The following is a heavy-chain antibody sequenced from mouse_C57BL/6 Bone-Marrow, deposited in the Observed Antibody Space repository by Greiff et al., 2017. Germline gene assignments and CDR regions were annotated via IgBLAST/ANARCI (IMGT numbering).Heavy chain of an antibody. J-gene: IGHJ3*01. CDR3: ARHEGPGFAY. Sequence: VQRVESGPGLVSPSQSLSITCTVSGFSLTSYGVHWVRQPPGKGLEWLVVIWSDGSTTYNSALKSRMSISKDNSKSQVFLKMNSLKTDDTAMYYCARHEGPGFAYWGQGTLVTVSA. CDR2: IWSDGST. V-gene: IGHV2-6-1*01. CDR1: GFSLTSYG. D-gene: IGHD3-3*01.